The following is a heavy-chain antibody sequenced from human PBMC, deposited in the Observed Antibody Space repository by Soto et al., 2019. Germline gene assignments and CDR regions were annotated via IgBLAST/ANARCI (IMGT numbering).Heavy chain of an antibody. CDR1: GYSFTSYY. CDR2: IHPGDSET. Sequence: ESLKISCXGSGYSFTSYYIAWVRQMPGKGLGWMGIIHPGDSETRYSPSFQGHVIISADKSISSAYLQWSSLEAADTAMYYCARQRITRVRGVSSSGLDVWGQGTTVTVSS. J-gene: IGHJ6*02. CDR3: ARQRITRVRGVSSSGLDV. D-gene: IGHD3-10*01. V-gene: IGHV5-51*01.